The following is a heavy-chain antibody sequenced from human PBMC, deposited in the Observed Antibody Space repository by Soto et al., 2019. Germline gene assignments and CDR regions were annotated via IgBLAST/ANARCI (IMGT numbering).Heavy chain of an antibody. V-gene: IGHV4-34*01. Sequence: PSETLSLTCAVDGGSFSGYYWSWIRQPPGKGLEWIGEINHRARITCSPSQESAVTMTVHMSKCQCSLRLPSGTAADTAVYYCVRGRSDSSGYYYSPVTGAIDSWGRGILVTVSS. D-gene: IGHD3-22*01. J-gene: IGHJ4*02. CDR1: GGSFSGYY. CDR3: VRGRSDSSGYYYSPVTGAIDS. CDR2: INHRARI.